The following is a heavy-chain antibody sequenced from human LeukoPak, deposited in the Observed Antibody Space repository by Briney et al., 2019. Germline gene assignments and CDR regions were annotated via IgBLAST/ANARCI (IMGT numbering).Heavy chain of an antibody. V-gene: IGHV5-51*01. Sequence: GESLRISCKGSGYSFTSYRIGWVLQMPGKGLGWMGIIYPGDSDTRYSPSFQGQVTISADKSISTAYLQWSSLKASDTAMYYCARGGMTSLFDYWGQGTLVTVSS. CDR1: GYSFTSYR. J-gene: IGHJ4*02. CDR3: ARGGMTSLFDY. D-gene: IGHD2-21*02. CDR2: IYPGDSDT.